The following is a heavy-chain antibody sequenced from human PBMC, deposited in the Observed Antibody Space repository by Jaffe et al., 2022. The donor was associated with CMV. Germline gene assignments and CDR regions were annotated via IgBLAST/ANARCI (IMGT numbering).Heavy chain of an antibody. Sequence: QVQLQESGPGLVKPSETLSLTCTVSGGSISSYYWSWIRQPPGKGLEWIGYIYYSGSTNYNPSLKSRVTISVDTSKNQFSLKLSSVTAADTAVYYCATYSSWGIDYYYYMDVWGKGTTVTVSS. V-gene: IGHV4-59*08. J-gene: IGHJ6*03. CDR2: IYYSGST. CDR1: GGSISSYY. D-gene: IGHD6-6*01. CDR3: ATYSSWGIDYYYYMDV.